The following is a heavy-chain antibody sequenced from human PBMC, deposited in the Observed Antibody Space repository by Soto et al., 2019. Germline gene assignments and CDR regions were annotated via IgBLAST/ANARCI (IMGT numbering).Heavy chain of an antibody. J-gene: IGHJ4*02. D-gene: IGHD4-4*01. CDR3: ASGGTTVNTRFDF. V-gene: IGHV1-69*01. CDR2: IIPILDTT. Sequence: QVQVVQSGAEVKKPGSSVRVSCKASGGTSSSYAITWMRQAPGQGLEWMGGIIPILDTTDYAQKLQGRATFTAAESTSTVYMEPSSLTSEDTAVYYCASGGTTVNTRFDFWGQGTLVTVS. CDR1: GGTSSSYA.